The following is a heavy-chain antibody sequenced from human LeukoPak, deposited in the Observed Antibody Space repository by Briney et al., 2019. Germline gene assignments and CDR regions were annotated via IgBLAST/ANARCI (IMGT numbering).Heavy chain of an antibody. CDR1: GFTFSSYG. V-gene: IGHV3-30*02. D-gene: IGHD2-2*01. J-gene: IGHJ4*02. CDR2: IRYDGSNK. Sequence: PGGSLRLSCAASGFTFSSYGMHWVRQAPGKGLEWVAFIRYDGSNKYYADSVKGRFTISRDNSKNTLYLQINSLRAEDTAVYYSAKAQFRYCSSTSCLSPSDYWGQGTLVTVSS. CDR3: AKAQFRYCSSTSCLSPSDY.